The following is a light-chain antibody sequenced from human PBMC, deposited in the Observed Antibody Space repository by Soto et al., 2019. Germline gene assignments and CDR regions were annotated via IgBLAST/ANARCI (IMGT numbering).Light chain of an antibody. J-gene: IGKJ3*01. CDR3: QHYNNWPTT. CDR2: GAS. V-gene: IGKV3-15*01. CDR1: QSVSSR. Sequence: EVVMTQSPATLSVSPGGRATLSCRASQSVSSRLAWYQQRPGQAPRLLIYGASTRATGIPARFSGSGSGTEFTLTISSLQSEDFAVYYCQHYNNWPTTFGPGTKVDI.